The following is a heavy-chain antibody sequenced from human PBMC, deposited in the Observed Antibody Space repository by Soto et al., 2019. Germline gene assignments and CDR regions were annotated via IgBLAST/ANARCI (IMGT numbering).Heavy chain of an antibody. V-gene: IGHV3-48*02. CDR3: AREGSVGSGWFGH. CDR1: GSTITSYR. J-gene: IGHJ5*02. D-gene: IGHD6-19*01. CDR2: ISSSSTVI. Sequence: EVQLVESGGGLVQPGGSLRLSCAASGSTITSYRMTWVRQAPGKGLEWLAFISSSSTVIYSAASVKGRFTISRDNAKNSLYLQINSLRDEDTAMYYCAREGSVGSGWFGHWGQGTLVTVSS.